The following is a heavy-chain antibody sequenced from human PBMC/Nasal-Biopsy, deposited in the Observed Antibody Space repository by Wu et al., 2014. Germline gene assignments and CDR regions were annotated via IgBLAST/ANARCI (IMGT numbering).Heavy chain of an antibody. J-gene: IGHJ4*02. D-gene: IGHD1-26*01. CDR3: ARDLSGSSDS. V-gene: IGHV3-74*01. CDR2: INEDGSRT. CDR1: GFTFSRYW. Sequence: RLSCAASGFTFSRYWMHWVRQAPGKGLVWVSRINEDGSRTDYADSVKGRFTISRDNAKSTLYLQMHSLRVEDTAVYYCARDLSGSSDSWGQGTLVTVSS.